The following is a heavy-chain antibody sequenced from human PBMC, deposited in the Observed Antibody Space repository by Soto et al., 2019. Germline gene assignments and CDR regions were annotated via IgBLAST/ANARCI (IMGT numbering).Heavy chain of an antibody. D-gene: IGHD3-16*01. CDR2: ISHDGTTK. V-gene: IGHV3-30-3*01. Sequence: PGGSQRLSCATSGFTFSDYAIHWVRQSPGKGLEWVAVISHDGTTKFYADSVKGRFTLSRDSSKNTVYLQMSSLRPEDTAMYYCAKDSPYMDYWGQGTLVNVS. CDR1: GFTFSDYA. J-gene: IGHJ4*02. CDR3: AKDSPYMDY.